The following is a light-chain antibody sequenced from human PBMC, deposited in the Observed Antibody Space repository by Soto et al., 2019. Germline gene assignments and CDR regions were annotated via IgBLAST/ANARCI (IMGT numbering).Light chain of an antibody. V-gene: IGLV2-14*01. CDR2: EVS. CDR3: SSYSSSTTPYV. Sequence: QSPLTQPACVSGSPGQSITISCTGTMSDVVDYNYVSWYQQHPGKAPKLMIYEVSNRPSGVSNRFSGSKSGNTASLTISGLQAEDEADYYCSSYSSSTTPYVFGTGTKVTVL. CDR1: MSDVVDYNY. J-gene: IGLJ1*01.